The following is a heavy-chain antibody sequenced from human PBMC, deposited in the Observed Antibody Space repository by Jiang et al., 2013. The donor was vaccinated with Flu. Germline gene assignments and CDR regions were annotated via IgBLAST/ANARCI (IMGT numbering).Heavy chain of an antibody. V-gene: IGHV3-23*01. J-gene: IGHJ4*01. CDR2: LSGNSAVT. CDR1: IHLQHLC. CDR3: AKDRFGMTTYPSYFDH. D-gene: IGHD4-11*01. Sequence: QLLESGGRLDTAWGVPETLLCSLWIHLQHLCHDLGPPGSREGLEWVSSLSGNSAVTYYADSVKGRFTISRDNSKNTLYLQMTSLRADDTALYYCAKDRFGMTTYPSYFDHWGHGTPVTVSS.